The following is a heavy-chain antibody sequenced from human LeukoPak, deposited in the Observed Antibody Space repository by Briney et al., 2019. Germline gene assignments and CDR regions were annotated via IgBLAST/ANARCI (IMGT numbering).Heavy chain of an antibody. D-gene: IGHD1-26*01. CDR2: ISYSSSRT. V-gene: IGHV3-11*03. Sequence: GGSLRLSCAASGFTFSDYYMSWIRQAPGKGLEWVSYISYSSSRTNYADSVKGRFTISRDNAKNSLYLQMNSLRAEDTAVYYCARHIMGARLDYWGQGTLVTVSS. CDR1: GFTFSDYY. CDR3: ARHIMGARLDY. J-gene: IGHJ4*02.